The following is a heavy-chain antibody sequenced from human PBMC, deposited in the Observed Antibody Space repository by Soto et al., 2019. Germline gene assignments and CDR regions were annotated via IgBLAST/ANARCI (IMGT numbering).Heavy chain of an antibody. CDR3: AKRGCSSTGCYTWGGGFGYYYGMDV. J-gene: IGHJ6*02. D-gene: IGHD2-2*02. Sequence: GGSLRLSCAASGFTFSSYAMSFVRQAPCNGLEWVSAISGSCGSTYYADSVKGLFTISRDNSKNKLYLQMNSLRAEDTPVYYCAKRGCSSTGCYTWGGGFGYYYGMDVWGQGTTVTVSS. CDR2: ISGSCGST. CDR1: GFTFSSYA. V-gene: IGHV3-23*01.